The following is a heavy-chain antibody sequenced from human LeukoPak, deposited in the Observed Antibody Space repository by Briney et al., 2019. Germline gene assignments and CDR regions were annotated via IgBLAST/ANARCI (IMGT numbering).Heavy chain of an antibody. CDR1: GLTFSSYA. V-gene: IGHV3-23*01. D-gene: IGHD2-2*01. Sequence: PGGSLRLCCAAAGLTFSSYAMTWVRQAPGKGLEWVSGISASGGSTYYAASVKGRFTGSRDKSRNTLSLQRDSLGAEDTAVYYCAIDQRTSTIKGAFDIWGQGTMVTVSS. CDR3: AIDQRTSTIKGAFDI. CDR2: ISASGGST. J-gene: IGHJ3*02.